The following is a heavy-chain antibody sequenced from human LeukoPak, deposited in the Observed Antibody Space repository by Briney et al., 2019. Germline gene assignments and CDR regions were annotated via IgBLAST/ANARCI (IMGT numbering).Heavy chain of an antibody. J-gene: IGHJ4*02. CDR1: GGSISSDY. CDR2: ISYSGST. Sequence: SETLSLTCTVSGGSISSDYWSWIRQPPGKGLEWIGYISYSGSTHYNPSLKSRVTILVDTSKNQFSLKLSSVTAADSAVYYCARVVHTVVPLEPLYYFDYWGQGTLVTVSS. D-gene: IGHD4-23*01. V-gene: IGHV4-59*01. CDR3: ARVVHTVVPLEPLYYFDY.